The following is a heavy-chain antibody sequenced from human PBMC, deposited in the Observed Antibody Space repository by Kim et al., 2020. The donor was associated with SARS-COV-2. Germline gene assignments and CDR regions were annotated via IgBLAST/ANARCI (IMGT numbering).Heavy chain of an antibody. CDR3: ARVPTYYYDSSGYYYRDDAFDI. CDR2: ISSSSSTI. Sequence: GGSLRLSCAASGFTFSSYSMNWVRQAPGKGLEWVSYISSSSSTIYYADSVKGRFTISRDNAKNSLYLQMNSLRDEDTAVYYCARVPTYYYDSSGYYYRDDAFDIWGQGTMVTVSS. J-gene: IGHJ3*02. D-gene: IGHD3-22*01. V-gene: IGHV3-48*02. CDR1: GFTFSSYS.